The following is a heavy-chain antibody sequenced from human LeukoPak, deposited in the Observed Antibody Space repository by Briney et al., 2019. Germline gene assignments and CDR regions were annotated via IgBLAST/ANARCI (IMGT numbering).Heavy chain of an antibody. CDR1: GYTFTGYY. D-gene: IGHD2-21*01. Sequence: ASVKVSCKASGYTFTGYYMHWVRQAPGQGLEWMGWINPNSGGTNYAQKFQGRVTMTRDTSITTVYMEVSWLTSDDTAIYYCARADRLHGGPYLIGPWGQGTLVTVSS. V-gene: IGHV1-2*02. J-gene: IGHJ5*02. CDR2: INPNSGGT. CDR3: ARADRLHGGPYLIGP.